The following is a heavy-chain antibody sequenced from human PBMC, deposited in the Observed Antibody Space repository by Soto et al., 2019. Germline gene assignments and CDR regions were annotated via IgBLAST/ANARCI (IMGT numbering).Heavy chain of an antibody. CDR1: GFTFSSYG. Sequence: QVQLVESGGGVVQPGRSLSLSCAASGFTFSSYGIHWVLQAPGKGLEWVAVIWSDGSNQYYADSVKGRFTISRDNTKKTLYLQMNSSRAEDTAVYYCAREVLVRGIKYHAMDVWGQGTTVTVSS. J-gene: IGHJ6*02. CDR2: IWSDGSNQ. V-gene: IGHV3-33*01. D-gene: IGHD3-10*01. CDR3: AREVLVRGIKYHAMDV.